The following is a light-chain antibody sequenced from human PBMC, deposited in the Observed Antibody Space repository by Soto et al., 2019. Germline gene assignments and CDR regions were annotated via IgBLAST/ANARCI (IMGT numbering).Light chain of an antibody. V-gene: IGLV2-14*01. CDR1: SSDVGGYDY. J-gene: IGLJ2*01. CDR3: GSYATGSIVL. CDR2: NVT. Sequence: QSVLTQPASVSGSPGQSITISCTGTSSDVGGYDYVSWYQKHPGKAPKLIIRNVTNRPSGISDRFSGSKSGNTASLSISGVQAEEEADYYCGSYATGSIVLFGGGTKLAVL.